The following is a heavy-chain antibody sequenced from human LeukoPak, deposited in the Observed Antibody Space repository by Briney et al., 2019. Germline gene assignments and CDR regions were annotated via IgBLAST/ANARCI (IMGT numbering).Heavy chain of an antibody. CDR3: ARDRGYYYDSSGYFLHREDAFDI. J-gene: IGHJ3*02. V-gene: IGHV4-59*01. CDR1: GGSISSYY. D-gene: IGHD3-22*01. CDR2: IYYSGST. Sequence: SETLSLTCTVSGGSISSYYWSRIRQPPGKGLEWLGYIYYSGSTNYNPSLKSRVTISVDTSKNQFSLKLSSVTAADTAVYYCARDRGYYYDSSGYFLHREDAFDIWGQGTMVTVSS.